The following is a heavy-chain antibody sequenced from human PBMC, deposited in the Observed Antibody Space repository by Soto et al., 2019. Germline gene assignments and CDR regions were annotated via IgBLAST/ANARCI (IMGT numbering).Heavy chain of an antibody. CDR2: LHYSGSA. V-gene: IGHV4-59*01. Sequence: QVQLVESGGGVVQPGRSLRLSCAASGFTFSSYGMHWVRQAPGKGLEHIGYLHYSGSANYNPSLKSRVTISMDTSKNQFSLKLTSVIAADTAIYYCARSGHTFAGVVWGQGILVTVSS. CDR1: GFTFSSYG. J-gene: IGHJ4*02. CDR3: ARSGHTFAGVV. D-gene: IGHD3-16*01.